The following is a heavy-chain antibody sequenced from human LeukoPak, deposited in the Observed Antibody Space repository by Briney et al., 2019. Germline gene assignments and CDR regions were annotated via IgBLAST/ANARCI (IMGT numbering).Heavy chain of an antibody. V-gene: IGHV4-38-2*01. CDR2: IYQSGSA. CDR1: GYSISTGYY. Sequence: SETLSLTCSVSGYSISTGYYWGWIRQPPGKGLEWIGNIYQSGSAYYNPSPKSRVTISVDMSKNQFSLKLSSVTAADTAVYYCARLRIAADNARVDYWGQGTLVTVSS. CDR3: ARLRIAADNARVDY. D-gene: IGHD6-13*01. J-gene: IGHJ4*02.